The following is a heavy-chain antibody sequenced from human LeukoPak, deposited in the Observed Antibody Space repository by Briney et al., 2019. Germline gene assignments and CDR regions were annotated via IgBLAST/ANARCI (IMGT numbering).Heavy chain of an antibody. Sequence: PGGSLRLSCVASGFTFSDAWKSWVRQAPGKGLEWVGRIKSKIDGGTIDYAAPVKGRFTISRDDSRNTLYLQMNSLKTEDTAVYYCTTRRQDGCWGQGTLVTVS. CDR2: IKSKIDGGTI. J-gene: IGHJ4*02. CDR1: GFTFSDAW. V-gene: IGHV3-15*01. D-gene: IGHD6-25*01. CDR3: TTRRQDGC.